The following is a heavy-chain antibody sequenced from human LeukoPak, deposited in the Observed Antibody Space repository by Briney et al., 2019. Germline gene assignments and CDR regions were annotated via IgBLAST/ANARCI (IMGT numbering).Heavy chain of an antibody. CDR1: GFTFSNYA. CDR3: AKGLLPYYFDY. Sequence: GGSLRLSCAASGFTFSNYAMSWVRQARGKGLEWVSLISGSGGSTYYADSVKGRFTISRDNSKNTLSLQMNSLRAEDTAVYYCAKGLLPYYFDYWGQGTLVTVSS. J-gene: IGHJ4*02. V-gene: IGHV3-23*01. D-gene: IGHD2-15*01. CDR2: ISGSGGST.